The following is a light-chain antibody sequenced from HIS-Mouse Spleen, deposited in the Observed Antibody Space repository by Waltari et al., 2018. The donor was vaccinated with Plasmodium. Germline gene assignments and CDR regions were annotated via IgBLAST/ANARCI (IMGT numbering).Light chain of an antibody. V-gene: IGLV3-10*01. CDR2: EDS. Sequence: SYELTQPPSLSVSPGQTARLTCSGDALPKKYAYWYQQKSRQAPVLVLYEDSKRSTGIPERFSGSSTGTMATLTISGAQVEDEADYYCYSTDSSGNHRVFGGGTKLTVL. J-gene: IGLJ3*02. CDR1: ALPKKY. CDR3: YSTDSSGNHRV.